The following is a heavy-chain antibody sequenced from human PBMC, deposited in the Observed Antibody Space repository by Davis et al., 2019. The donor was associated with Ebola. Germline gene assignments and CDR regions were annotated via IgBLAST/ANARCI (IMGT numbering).Heavy chain of an antibody. CDR2: IWYDGSNK. CDR1: GFTFSNYG. V-gene: IGHV3-33*01. Sequence: GGSLRLSCAASGFTFSNYGMHWVRQAPGKGLEWVAVIWYDGSNKYYADSVKGRFTISRDTSKNTLYLQMNTLRVEDTAVYYCARDSPTPGYWGQGTLVTVSS. CDR3: ARDSPTPGY. D-gene: IGHD7-27*01. J-gene: IGHJ4*02.